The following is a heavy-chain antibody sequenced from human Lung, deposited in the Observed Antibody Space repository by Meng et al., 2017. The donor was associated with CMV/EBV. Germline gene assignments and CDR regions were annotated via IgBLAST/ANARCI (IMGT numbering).Heavy chain of an antibody. Sequence: FGLTVSSNYMIWVRQDAGKGLEWVSVIYSGGSIYYAESVRSRFTISRDNSNTLYLQMNNLRVEDTAMYYCARGKPEGTSGNWGWFDSWGQGALVTVSS. CDR2: IYSGGSI. CDR1: GLTVSSNY. J-gene: IGHJ5*01. V-gene: IGHV3-53*01. D-gene: IGHD7-27*01. CDR3: ARGKPEGTSGNWGWFDS.